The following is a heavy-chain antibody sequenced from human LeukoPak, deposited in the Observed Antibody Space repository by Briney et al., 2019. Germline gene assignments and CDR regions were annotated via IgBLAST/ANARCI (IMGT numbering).Heavy chain of an antibody. Sequence: GESLKISCKGSGYSLTSYWIGWVRQMPGKGLEWMGIIYPGDSDTRYSPSFQGQVTISADKSISTAYLQWSSLKASDTAMYYCARRPTRILRVVMHHYFDYWGQGTLVTVSS. CDR1: GYSLTSYW. CDR3: ARRPTRILRVVMHHYFDY. V-gene: IGHV5-51*01. J-gene: IGHJ4*02. CDR2: IYPGDSDT. D-gene: IGHD3-3*02.